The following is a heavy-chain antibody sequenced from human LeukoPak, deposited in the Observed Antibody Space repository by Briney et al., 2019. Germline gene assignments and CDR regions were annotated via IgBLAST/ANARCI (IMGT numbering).Heavy chain of an antibody. CDR1: GYSISSGYY. D-gene: IGHD3-9*01. Sequence: PSETLSLTCAVSGYSISSGYYWGWSRQPPGTGLEWIGSIYHSGSTYYNPSLKSRVTISVDTSTNQFSLNLSSVTAADTAVYYCARDGLKLRYFDWVTSDPWGQGTLVTVSS. CDR3: ARDGLKLRYFDWVTSDP. CDR2: IYHSGST. J-gene: IGHJ5*02. V-gene: IGHV4-38-2*02.